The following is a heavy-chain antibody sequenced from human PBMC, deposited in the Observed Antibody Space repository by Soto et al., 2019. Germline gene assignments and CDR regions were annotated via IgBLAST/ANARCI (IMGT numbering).Heavy chain of an antibody. CDR3: ARAKKGIAAAENWFDP. CDR1: GGSISSGGYY. J-gene: IGHJ5*02. D-gene: IGHD6-13*01. Sequence: PSETLSLTCSVSGGSISSGGYYWSWIRQHPGKGLEWIGYIYYSGSTYYNPSLKSRVTISVDTSKNQFSLKLSSVTAAGTAVYYCARAKKGIAAAENWFDPWGKGTLVTVSS. V-gene: IGHV4-31*03. CDR2: IYYSGST.